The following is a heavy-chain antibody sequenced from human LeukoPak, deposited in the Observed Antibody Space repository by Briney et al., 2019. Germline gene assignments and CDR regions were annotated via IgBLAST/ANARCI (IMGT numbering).Heavy chain of an antibody. V-gene: IGHV4-61*02. J-gene: IGHJ4*02. CDR2: IYTSGST. CDR1: GGSISSGSYY. CDR3: AREGDYYDSSGYYYEGYYFDY. Sequence: PSETLSLTCTVSGGSISSGSYYWSWIRQPAGKGLEWIGRIYTSGSTNYNPSLKSRVIISVDTSKNQFSLKLSSVTAADTAVYYCAREGDYYDSSGYYYEGYYFDYWGQGTLVTVSS. D-gene: IGHD3-22*01.